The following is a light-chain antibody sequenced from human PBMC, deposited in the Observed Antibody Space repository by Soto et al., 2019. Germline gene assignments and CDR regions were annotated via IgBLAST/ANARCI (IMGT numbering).Light chain of an antibody. V-gene: IGKV3-11*01. CDR3: QQRSSWPLT. CDR1: QSVSSK. CDR2: DAS. Sequence: EIVITQSPATLSVSPGGSATLSCRASQSVSSKLAWYQQKPGQAPRLLIYDASNRATGIPARFSGSGSGTDFTLTISSLQSEDFAVYYCQQRSSWPLTFGGGTKVDIK. J-gene: IGKJ4*01.